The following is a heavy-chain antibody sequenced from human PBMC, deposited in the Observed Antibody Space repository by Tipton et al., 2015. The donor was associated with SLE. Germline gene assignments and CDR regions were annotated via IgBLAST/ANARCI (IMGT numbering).Heavy chain of an antibody. V-gene: IGHV3-30-3*01. D-gene: IGHD6-19*01. J-gene: IGHJ4*02. CDR1: GFTFSSYA. Sequence: SLRLSCAASGFTFSSYAMHWVRQAPGKGLEWVAFISYDGSNKYYADSVKGRFTISRDNSKNTLYLQMNSLRAEDTAVYYCARDSIGQWLVRLHYWGQGTLVTVSS. CDR2: ISYDGSNK. CDR3: ARDSIGQWLVRLHY.